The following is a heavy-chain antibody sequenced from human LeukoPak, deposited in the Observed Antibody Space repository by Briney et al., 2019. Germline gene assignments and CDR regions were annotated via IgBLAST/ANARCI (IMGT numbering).Heavy chain of an antibody. CDR1: GDSISRGGDY. D-gene: IGHD3-16*02. J-gene: IGHJ4*02. CDR3: ARSTMITFGGVIVDFDY. Sequence: SETLSLTCTVSGDSISRGGDYWSWIRQHPGKGLEWIGYIYYSGSTYYNPSLKSRVTISVDTSKNQFSLKLSSVTAADTAVYYCARSTMITFGGVIVDFDYWGQGTLVTVSS. V-gene: IGHV4-31*03. CDR2: IYYSGST.